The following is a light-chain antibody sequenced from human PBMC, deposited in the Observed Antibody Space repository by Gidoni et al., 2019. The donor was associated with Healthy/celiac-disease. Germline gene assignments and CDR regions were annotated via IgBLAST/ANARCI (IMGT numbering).Light chain of an antibody. CDR3: MQAPGFT. CDR2: LGS. Sequence: DIVMTQSPLSLPVTPGEPASISCRSSQSLLHSNGYNYLDWYLQKPGQSPQLLIYLGSNRASGVPDRFSGSGSGTDFTLKISRVEAEDVGVYDCMQAPGFTFGPGTKVDIK. J-gene: IGKJ3*01. CDR1: QSLLHSNGYNY. V-gene: IGKV2-28*01.